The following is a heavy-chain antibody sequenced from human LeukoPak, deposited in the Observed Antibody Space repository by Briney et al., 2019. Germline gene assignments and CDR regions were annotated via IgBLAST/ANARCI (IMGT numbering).Heavy chain of an antibody. D-gene: IGHD1-7*01. J-gene: IGHJ4*02. CDR2: ISSSGNTK. Sequence: GGSLRLSCAASGFTFSRYGMNWVRQAPGKGLEWVSYISSSGNTKYYADSVKGRFNISRDNAKNSLYLQMNSLRAEDAAVYYCARIGQNYDLDYWGQGTLVTVSS. V-gene: IGHV3-48*03. CDR3: ARIGQNYDLDY. CDR1: GFTFSRYG.